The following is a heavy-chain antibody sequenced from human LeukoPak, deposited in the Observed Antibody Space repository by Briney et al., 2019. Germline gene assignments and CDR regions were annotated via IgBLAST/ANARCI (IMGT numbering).Heavy chain of an antibody. CDR2: IYYSGST. V-gene: IGHV4-30-4*01. CDR1: GGSISSGDYY. D-gene: IGHD4-17*01. CDR3: ARSRSYGDYPPDY. J-gene: IGHJ4*02. Sequence: PSQTLSLTCTVSGGSISSGDYYWSWLRQPPGKGLEWIGYIYYSGSTYYNPSLKSRVTISVDTSKNQFSLKLSSVTAADTAVYYCARSRSYGDYPPDYWGQGTLVTVSS.